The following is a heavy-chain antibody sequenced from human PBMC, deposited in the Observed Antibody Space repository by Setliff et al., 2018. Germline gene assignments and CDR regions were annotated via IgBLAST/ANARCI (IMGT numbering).Heavy chain of an antibody. CDR2: INPNIGDT. CDR3: AREVSTGENSGCDI. CDR1: AYTFSGYY. D-gene: IGHD3-9*01. J-gene: IGHJ3*02. Sequence: ASVKVSCKTSAYTFSGYYIHWVRQAPGQGLQWMGWINPNIGDTNYAPKFQGRVTMTRDTSIKTAYLEVNGLTSDDTAVYYCAREVSTGENSGCDIWGQGTVVTVSS. V-gene: IGHV1-2*02.